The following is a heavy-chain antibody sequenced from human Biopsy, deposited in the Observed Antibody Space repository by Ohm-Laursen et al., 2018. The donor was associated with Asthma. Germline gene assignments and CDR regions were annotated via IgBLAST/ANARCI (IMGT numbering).Heavy chain of an antibody. CDR3: ARTYYDFLTGQVNDAFAL. CDR2: INAGGGNT. Sequence: ESSVKVSCKASGYTFIHFAIHWVRQAPGQRLEWMGWINAGGGNTKYSQKFPGRVTITRDTSASTAYMDLRSLRSEDTAMYYCARTYYDFLTGQVNDAFALWGQGTMVTVSS. D-gene: IGHD3-9*01. J-gene: IGHJ3*01. CDR1: GYTFIHFA. V-gene: IGHV1-3*01.